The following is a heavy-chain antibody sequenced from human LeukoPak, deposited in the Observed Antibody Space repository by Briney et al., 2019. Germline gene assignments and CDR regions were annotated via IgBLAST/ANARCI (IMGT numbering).Heavy chain of an antibody. CDR1: GSTFSSYD. D-gene: IGHD2-2*02. CDR2: IPYDGHNE. Sequence: GGSLRLSCAASGSTFSSYDMPWVRQAPGKGLEWVAVIPYDGHNEYYRNSVKGRFTISRDTSKDTLYLQMNSLRAEDTAVYYCARACRSTTCYTPNALDVWGQGTMVTVSS. J-gene: IGHJ3*01. CDR3: ARACRSTTCYTPNALDV. V-gene: IGHV3-30-3*01.